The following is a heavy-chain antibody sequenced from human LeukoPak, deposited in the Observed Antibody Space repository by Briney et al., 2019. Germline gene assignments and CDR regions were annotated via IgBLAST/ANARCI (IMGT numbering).Heavy chain of an antibody. Sequence: GGSLRLSCAASGFTFSSYSMNWVRQAPGKGLEWVSSIGSSSRYIYYADSVKGRFTISRENAKNSLYLQMNSLRADDTAVYYCASRGYSYGYGVPWYHYGMAVWGQGPTVTVPS. CDR1: GFTFSSYS. D-gene: IGHD5-18*01. V-gene: IGHV3-21*01. J-gene: IGHJ6*02. CDR2: IGSSSRYI. CDR3: ASRGYSYGYGVPWYHYGMAV.